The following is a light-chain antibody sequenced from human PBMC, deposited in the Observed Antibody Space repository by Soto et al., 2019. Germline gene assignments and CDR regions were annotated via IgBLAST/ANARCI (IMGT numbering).Light chain of an antibody. CDR1: QPISDY. J-gene: IGKJ1*01. CDR2: TTS. CDR3: QQHYNTPRT. Sequence: DIQMTQSPSSLSASVGDRVTITCRTSQPISDYLNWYQQKPGKAPTLLIYTTSNLQSGVPSRFSGSGSATHFTLTISSLQPEDFATYDCQQHYNTPRTVGQGTKVEI. V-gene: IGKV1-39*01.